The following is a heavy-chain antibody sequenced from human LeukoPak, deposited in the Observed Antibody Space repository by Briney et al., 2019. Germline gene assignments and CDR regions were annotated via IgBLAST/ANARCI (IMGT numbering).Heavy chain of an antibody. CDR3: AKDPGGFVVTPIRYFQH. D-gene: IGHD2-15*01. CDR2: ISGSGDTA. CDR1: GFTFSSYA. V-gene: IGHV3-23*01. Sequence: GGSLRLSCAASGFTFSSYAMSWVRQTPGKGPEWVSAISGSGDTAYYADSVKGRFTISRDNSKNTLYLQMNSLRAEDTAVYYCAKDPGGFVVTPIRYFQHWGQGALVTVSS. J-gene: IGHJ1*01.